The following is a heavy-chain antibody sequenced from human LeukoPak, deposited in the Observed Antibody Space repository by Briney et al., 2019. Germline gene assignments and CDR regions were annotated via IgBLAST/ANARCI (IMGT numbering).Heavy chain of an antibody. J-gene: IGHJ4*02. CDR3: ARDDCSGGTCSVAFDF. D-gene: IGHD2-15*01. Sequence: GASVKVSCKASGYAFTNYDINWVRQATGQGLEWMGWITPFNGNRIYAWKFQDRVTMNTDTSTNTADLELRGLTSDDTAIYYCARDDCSGGTCSVAFDFWGQGTHVTVSS. V-gene: IGHV1-18*01. CDR1: GYAFTNYD. CDR2: ITPFNGNR.